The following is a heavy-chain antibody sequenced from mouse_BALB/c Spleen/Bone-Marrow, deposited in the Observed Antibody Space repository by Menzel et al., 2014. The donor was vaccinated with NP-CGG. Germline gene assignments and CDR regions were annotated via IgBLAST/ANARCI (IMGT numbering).Heavy chain of an antibody. CDR2: INPESNTI. CDR3: ARLGYYGWFAY. D-gene: IGHD2-3*01. V-gene: IGHV4-1*02. CDR1: GFDFSRYW. Sequence: EVKLMESGGGLVQPGGSLKLSRAASGFDFSRYWMSWVRQAPGKGLQWIGEINPESNTINYTPSLKDKFIISRDNAKNTLYLQMSKVRSEDTALYCCARLGYYGWFAYWGQGTLVTVSA. J-gene: IGHJ3*01.